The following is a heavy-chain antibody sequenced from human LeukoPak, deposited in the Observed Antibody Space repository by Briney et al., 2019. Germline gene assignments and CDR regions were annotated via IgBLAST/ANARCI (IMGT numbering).Heavy chain of an antibody. D-gene: IGHD6-13*01. V-gene: IGHV3-7*01. CDR1: GFTFSSYW. CDR2: IKKDGSEK. CDR3: AKDATAALGTVYMDV. Sequence: GGSLRLSCAASGFTFSSYWMSCVRQAPGDGLGWVAYIKKDGSEKYYVDSVEGLFTISRDNAKKSLYLQMNSLRAEDTAVYYCAKDATAALGTVYMDVWGKGTTVTISS. J-gene: IGHJ6*03.